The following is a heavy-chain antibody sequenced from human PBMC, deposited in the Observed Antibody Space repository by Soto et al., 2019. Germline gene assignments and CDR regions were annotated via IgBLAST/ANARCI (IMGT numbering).Heavy chain of an antibody. Sequence: GLEWMGWINPNSGGTNYAQKFQGWVTMTRDTSISTAYMELSRLRSDDTAVYYCAIVVRTYYDLWSGSGVFEFWRKRTMVTVSS. CDR2: INPNSGGT. J-gene: IGHJ6*01. V-gene: IGHV1-2*04. D-gene: IGHD3-3*01. CDR3: AIVVRTYYDLWSGSGVFEF.